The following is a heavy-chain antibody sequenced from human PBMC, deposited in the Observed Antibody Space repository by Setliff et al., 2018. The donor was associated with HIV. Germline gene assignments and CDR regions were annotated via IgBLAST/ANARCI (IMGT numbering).Heavy chain of an antibody. CDR2: IYHSGST. CDR3: ARGPATLRHNWFDP. CDR1: GYSISSGHC. Sequence: SETLSLTCTVSGYSISSGHCWGWIRQPPGKGLEWIGNIYHSGSTYYNPSLKSRVTISVDTSKNQFSLKLSSVTAADTAVYFCARGPATLRHNWFDPWGQGTPVTVSS. V-gene: IGHV4-38-2*02. J-gene: IGHJ5*02. D-gene: IGHD2-21*01.